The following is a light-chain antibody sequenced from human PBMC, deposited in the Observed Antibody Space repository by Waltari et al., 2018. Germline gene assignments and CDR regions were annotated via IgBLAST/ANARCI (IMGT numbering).Light chain of an antibody. V-gene: IGLV1-47*01. CDR3: ASWDDSLSHWV. Sequence: QSVPTQPPSASGTPGQSVSISCSGSSSTTGAKFVSWYQQLPGSAPKLLIIRNTDRSSGVPDRFSASKSGTSASLAISGLRSDDEGYYYCASWDDSLSHWVFGGGTKVTVL. CDR1: SSTTGAKF. CDR2: RNT. J-gene: IGLJ3*02.